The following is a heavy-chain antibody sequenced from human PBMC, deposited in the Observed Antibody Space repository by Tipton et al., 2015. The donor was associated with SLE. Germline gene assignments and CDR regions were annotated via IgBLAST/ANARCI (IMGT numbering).Heavy chain of an antibody. Sequence: QVQLVQSGAEVKKPGASVKVSCKASGYTFTSYGISWVRQAPGQGLEWKGWINAYNGNTNYAQKLQGRVTMTTDTSTSTAYMELRSLRADDTAMYYCARDLGGSYYEGIDYWGQGTLVTVSS. CDR2: INAYNGNT. V-gene: IGHV1-18*01. J-gene: IGHJ4*02. CDR1: GYTFTSYG. D-gene: IGHD1-26*01. CDR3: ARDLGGSYYEGIDY.